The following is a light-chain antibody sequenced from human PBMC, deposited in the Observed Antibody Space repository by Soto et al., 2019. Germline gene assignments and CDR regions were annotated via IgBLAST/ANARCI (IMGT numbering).Light chain of an antibody. Sequence: EIVLTQSPGTLSLSPGDRATLSCRASQSVSSTYLAWYQQKPGQAPSLLIYDASSRDTGIPDRFSGSGSGTDFTLTISRLEPEDFAVYYCQHYGSSPGLFTFGPGTKVDIK. V-gene: IGKV3-20*01. CDR1: QSVSSTY. CDR2: DAS. J-gene: IGKJ3*01. CDR3: QHYGSSPGLFT.